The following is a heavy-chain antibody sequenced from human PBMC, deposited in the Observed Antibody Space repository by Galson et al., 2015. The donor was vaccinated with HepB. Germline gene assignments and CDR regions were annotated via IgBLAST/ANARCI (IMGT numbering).Heavy chain of an antibody. Sequence: SLRLSCAASGFTFDDYAISWFRQAPGKGLEWVGFTGGKALGGTIEYAASVKGRFTILRDDSKSIAYLQMNSLKYEDTAVYYCTRSYDNWTAHPGWFDSWGRGTLVTVSS. J-gene: IGHJ5*01. V-gene: IGHV3-49*03. D-gene: IGHD1-20*01. CDR1: GFTFDDYA. CDR2: TGGKALGGTI. CDR3: TRSYDNWTAHPGWFDS.